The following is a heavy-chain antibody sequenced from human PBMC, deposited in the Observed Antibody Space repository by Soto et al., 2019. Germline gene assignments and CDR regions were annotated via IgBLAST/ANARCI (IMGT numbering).Heavy chain of an antibody. Sequence: SETLSLTCTVSGGSISSYYWSWIRQPAGKVLEWIGRIYTSGSTNYNPSLKSRVTMSVDTSKNQFSLKLSSVTAADTAVYYCARVVMIRGYYYYYGMDVWGQGTTVTVSS. CDR2: IYTSGST. J-gene: IGHJ6*02. CDR1: GGSISSYY. V-gene: IGHV4-4*07. CDR3: ARVVMIRGYYYYYGMDV. D-gene: IGHD3-10*01.